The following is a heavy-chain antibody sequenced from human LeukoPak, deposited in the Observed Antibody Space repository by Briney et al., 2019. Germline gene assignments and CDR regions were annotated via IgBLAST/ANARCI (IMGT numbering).Heavy chain of an antibody. D-gene: IGHD1-26*01. V-gene: IGHV3-66*01. CDR3: ARGIVGALDAFDI. J-gene: IGHJ3*02. CDR2: IYSGGST. Sequence: PGGSLRLSCAASGFTFSSYALIWVRQAPGKGLEWVSVIYSGGSTYYADSVKGRFTISRDNSENTLYLQMNSLRAEDTAVYYCARGIVGALDAFDIWGQGTMVTVSS. CDR1: GFTFSSYA.